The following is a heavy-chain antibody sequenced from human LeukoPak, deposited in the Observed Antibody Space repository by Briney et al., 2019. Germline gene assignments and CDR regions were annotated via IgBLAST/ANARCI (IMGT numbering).Heavy chain of an antibody. J-gene: IGHJ6*02. V-gene: IGHV7-4-1*02. CDR1: GYTFASYA. D-gene: IGHD3-10*01. Sequence: GASVKVSCKASGYTFASYAMNWVRQAPGQGLEWMGWINTNTGNPTYAQGFTGRSVFSLDTSVSTAYLQISSLKAEDTAVYYCAREEVHYYYYGMDVWGQGTTVTVSS. CDR3: AREEVHYYYYGMDV. CDR2: INTNTGNP.